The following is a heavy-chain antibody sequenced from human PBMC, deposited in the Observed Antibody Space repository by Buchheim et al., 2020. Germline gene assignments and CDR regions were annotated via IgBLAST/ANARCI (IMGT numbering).Heavy chain of an antibody. D-gene: IGHD6-13*01. J-gene: IGHJ4*02. CDR2: ITDGGRT. CDR1: GFTFSSYA. CDR3: AKDGRPYSSSWFDC. Sequence: EVQLLESGGGLVQPGGSLRLSCAASGFTFSSYAMSWVRQVPGKGLEWVSAITDGGRTYYADSVKGRFTISRDHSQNTLYLQMNSLRAEDTAVYYCAKDGRPYSSSWFDCWGQGTL. V-gene: IGHV3-23*01.